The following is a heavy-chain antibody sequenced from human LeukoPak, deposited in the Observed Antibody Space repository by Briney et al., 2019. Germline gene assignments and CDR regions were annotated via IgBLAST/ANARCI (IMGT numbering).Heavy chain of an antibody. CDR3: ARDSCSSPSCFDY. CDR2: ISYDGSNK. J-gene: IGHJ4*02. CDR1: GFTFSSYA. V-gene: IGHV3-30*04. D-gene: IGHD2-2*01. Sequence: GRSLRLSCAASGFTFSSYAMHWVRQAPGKRLEWVAVISYDGSNKYYAGSVKGRFTISRDNSKNTLYLQMNSLGAEDTAVYYCARDSCSSPSCFDYWGQGTLVTVSS.